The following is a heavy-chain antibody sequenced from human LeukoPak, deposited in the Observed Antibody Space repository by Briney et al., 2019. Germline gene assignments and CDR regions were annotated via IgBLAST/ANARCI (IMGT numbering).Heavy chain of an antibody. CDR3: ARDWETSLDY. CDR1: GFTFSSYS. Sequence: GGSLRLSCAASGFTFSSYSMNWVRQAPGKGLEWVSYISSSSSTIYYADSVKGRFTISRDNAKNSLYLQMNSLRAEDTAVYYCARDWETSLDYGAREPRVTVPS. V-gene: IGHV3-48*01. D-gene: IGHD1-26*01. J-gene: IGHJ4*02. CDR2: ISSSSSTI.